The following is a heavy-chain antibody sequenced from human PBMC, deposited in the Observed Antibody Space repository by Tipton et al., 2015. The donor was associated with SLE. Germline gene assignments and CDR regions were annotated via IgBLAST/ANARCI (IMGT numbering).Heavy chain of an antibody. J-gene: IGHJ5*02. CDR2: ISSSSSYI. CDR3: ARDRVPMVRGKWFDP. V-gene: IGHV3-21*01. Sequence: SLRLSCAASGFTFSSYSMNWVRQAPGKGLEWVSSISSSSSYIYYADSVKGRFTISRDNAKNSLYLQMNSLRAEDTAVYYCARDRVPMVRGKWFDPWGQGTLVTVSS. D-gene: IGHD3-10*01. CDR1: GFTFSSYS.